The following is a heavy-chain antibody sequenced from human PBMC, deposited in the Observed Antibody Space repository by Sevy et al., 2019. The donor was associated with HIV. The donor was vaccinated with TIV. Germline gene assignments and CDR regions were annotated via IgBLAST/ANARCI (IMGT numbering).Heavy chain of an antibody. V-gene: IGHV3-7*01. D-gene: IGHD3-10*01. CDR3: FRGHYYDN. CDR2: IKGDGSEK. J-gene: IGHJ4*02. Sequence: GGSLRLSCAASGFTFGNYWMNRVRQAPGKGLEWLANIKGDGSEKYYIDSIRDRFVISRDNARNTLYLQMSSLSAEDTAVYFCFRGHYYDNWGQGTLVTVSS. CDR1: GFTFGNYW.